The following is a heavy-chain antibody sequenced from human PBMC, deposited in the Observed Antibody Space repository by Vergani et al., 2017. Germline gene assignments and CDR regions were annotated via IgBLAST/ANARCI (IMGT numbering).Heavy chain of an antibody. CDR3: ARDRGHKYFDY. CDR2: ISSSSSTI. J-gene: IGHJ4*02. V-gene: IGHV3-48*01. CDR1: VFTFSSYS. Sequence: EVQLVESGGGLVQPGGSLRLSCAASVFTFSSYSMNWFRQAPGKGLEWVSYISSSSSTIYYADSVKGRFTISRDNAKNSLYLQMNSLRAEDTAVYYCARDRGHKYFDYWGQGTLVTVS.